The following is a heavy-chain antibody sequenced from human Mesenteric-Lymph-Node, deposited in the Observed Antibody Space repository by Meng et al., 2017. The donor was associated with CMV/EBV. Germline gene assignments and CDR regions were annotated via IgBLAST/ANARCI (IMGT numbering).Heavy chain of an antibody. D-gene: IGHD3-3*01. Sequence: GGSLRLSCVASGFTFGNYAMSWVRQAPGKGLEWVSTISGSGGNTYYGDSAKGRFTISRDNSKKTVYLEMNNLRGEDTAVYYCAKVRATSIFDVLSLNDYWGQGTLVTVSS. J-gene: IGHJ4*02. CDR2: ISGSGGNT. CDR3: AKVRATSIFDVLSLNDY. V-gene: IGHV3-23*01. CDR1: GFTFGNYA.